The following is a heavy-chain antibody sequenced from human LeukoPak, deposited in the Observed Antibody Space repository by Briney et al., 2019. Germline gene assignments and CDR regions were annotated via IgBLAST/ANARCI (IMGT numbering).Heavy chain of an antibody. J-gene: IGHJ3*02. CDR3: AKDIAAAGTGSAFDI. V-gene: IGHV3-9*01. CDR2: ISWNSGSI. Sequence: PGGSLRLSCAASGFTFDDYAMHWVRQAPGKGLERVSGISWNSGSIGYADSVKGRFTISRDNAKNSLYLQMNSLRAEDTALYYCAKDIAAAGTGSAFDIWGQGTMVTVSS. CDR1: GFTFDDYA. D-gene: IGHD6-13*01.